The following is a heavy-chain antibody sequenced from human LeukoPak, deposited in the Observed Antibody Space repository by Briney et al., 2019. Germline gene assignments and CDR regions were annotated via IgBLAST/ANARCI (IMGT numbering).Heavy chain of an antibody. CDR3: AKGVGGSANYYYMDV. Sequence: PGGSLRLSCEASRFSFSAYPMGWVRRAPGKGLEWVSGISASGDVTFHADPVKGRFTISRDNSKNTLYLQMNSLRAEDTSVYYCAKGVGGSANYYYMDVWGKGTTVTVSS. CDR2: ISASGDVT. V-gene: IGHV3-23*01. J-gene: IGHJ6*03. CDR1: RFSFSAYP. D-gene: IGHD3-10*01.